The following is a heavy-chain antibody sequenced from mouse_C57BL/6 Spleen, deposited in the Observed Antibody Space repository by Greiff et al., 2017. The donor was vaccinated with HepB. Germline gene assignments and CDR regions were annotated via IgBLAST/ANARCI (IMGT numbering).Heavy chain of an antibody. J-gene: IGHJ4*01. CDR2: ISSGGSYT. CDR1: GFTFSSYG. V-gene: IGHV5-6*01. Sequence: DVQLVESGGDLVKPGGSLKLSCAASGFTFSSYGMSWVRQTPDKRLEWVATISSGGSYTYYPDSVKGRFTISRDNAKNTLYLQMSSLKSEDTAMYYCARALYDHYAMDYWGQGTSVTVSS. CDR3: ARALYDHYAMDY. D-gene: IGHD2-3*01.